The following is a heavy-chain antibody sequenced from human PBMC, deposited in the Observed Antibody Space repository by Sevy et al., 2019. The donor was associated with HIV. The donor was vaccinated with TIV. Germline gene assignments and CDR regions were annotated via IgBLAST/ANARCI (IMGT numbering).Heavy chain of an antibody. D-gene: IGHD6-13*01. CDR3: ARDPHSSSWPYYFDY. CDR1: GFTFSSYS. CDR2: ISSSSSYI. J-gene: IGHJ4*02. V-gene: IGHV3-21*01. Sequence: GGSLRLSCAASGFTFSSYSMNRVRQAPWKGLEWVSSISSSSSYIYYADSVKGRFTISRDNAKNSLYLQMNSLRAEDTAVYYCARDPHSSSWPYYFDYWGQGTLVTVSS.